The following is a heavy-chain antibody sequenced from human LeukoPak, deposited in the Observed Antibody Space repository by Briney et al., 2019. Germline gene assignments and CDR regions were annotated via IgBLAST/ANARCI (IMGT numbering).Heavy chain of an antibody. V-gene: IGHV3-30*18. J-gene: IGHJ4*02. Sequence: GGSLRLSSAASGFTFSSYGMHWVRQAPGKGLEWVAVISYDGSNKYYADSVKGRFTISRDNSKNTLYLQMNSLRAEDTAVYYCAKDFFSAAAGIVDYWGQGTLVTVSS. CDR1: GFTFSSYG. CDR3: AKDFFSAAAGIVDY. D-gene: IGHD6-13*01. CDR2: ISYDGSNK.